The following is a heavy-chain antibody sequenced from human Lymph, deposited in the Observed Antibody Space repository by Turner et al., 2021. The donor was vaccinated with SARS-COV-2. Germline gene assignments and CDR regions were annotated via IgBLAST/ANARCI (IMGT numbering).Heavy chain of an antibody. D-gene: IGHD5-12*01. CDR3: AGGPPGFPYYFDY. V-gene: IGHV3-21*01. Sequence: VKRVESGVGLVHPAACLRLSCAASGFTFSSYSMNWVRQAPGWGLEWGSSITFTSSYIYYTDSVKGRFTISRDNAKNSLYLQMNSLRAEDTAVYYCAGGPPGFPYYFDYWGQGTLVTVSS. CDR2: ITFTSSYI. J-gene: IGHJ4*02. CDR1: GFTFSSYS.